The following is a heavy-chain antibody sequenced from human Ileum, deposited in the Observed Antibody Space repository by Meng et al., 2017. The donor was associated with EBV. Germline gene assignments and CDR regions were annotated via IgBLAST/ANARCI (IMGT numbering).Heavy chain of an antibody. CDR2: IRNKANSYAT. V-gene: IGHV3-73*02. Sequence: VQLVVSGGGLFQPGGSLKLSCAASGFTFSGSTMHWVRQASGKGLEWVGRIRNKANSYATAYAASVKGRFTISRDDSKNTAYLQMNSLKTEDTAVYYCTRNLGYCSGGSCAWGQGTLVTVSS. CDR3: TRNLGYCSGGSCA. CDR1: GFTFSGST. J-gene: IGHJ5*02. D-gene: IGHD2-15*01.